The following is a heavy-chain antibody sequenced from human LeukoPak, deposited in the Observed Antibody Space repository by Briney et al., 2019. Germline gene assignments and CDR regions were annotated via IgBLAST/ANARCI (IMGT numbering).Heavy chain of an antibody. CDR2: ISYDGSNK. J-gene: IGHJ4*02. CDR3: AKVAKYYYGPETYYFFEQ. V-gene: IGHV3-30*04. CDR1: GFTFSSYA. Sequence: TGGSLRLSCAASGFTFSSYAMHWVRQAPGKGLEWVAVISYDGSNKYYADSVKGRFTISRDNSKNTLYLQMNSLRAEDTAVYYCAKVAKYYYGPETYYFFEQWGQGTPVTASS. D-gene: IGHD3-10*01.